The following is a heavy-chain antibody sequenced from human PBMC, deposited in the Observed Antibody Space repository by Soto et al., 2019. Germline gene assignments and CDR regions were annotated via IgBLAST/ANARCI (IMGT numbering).Heavy chain of an antibody. V-gene: IGHV3-74*01. CDR2: INSDGSST. J-gene: IGHJ6*02. CDR1: GFPFRSYW. D-gene: IGHD6-13*01. CDR3: ASRGYSKSYSYYFGKDV. Sequence: GGSLRLSCAASGFPFRSYWMHWVRQAPGKGLVWVSRINSDGSSTSYADSVKGRFTISRDNAKNTLYLQMSSLRAEDTAVYYCASRGYSKSYSYYFGKDVWGQGT.